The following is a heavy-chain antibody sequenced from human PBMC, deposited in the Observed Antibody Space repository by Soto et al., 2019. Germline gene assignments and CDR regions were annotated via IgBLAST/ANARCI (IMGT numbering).Heavy chain of an antibody. CDR3: ARFRGDAFDI. CDR2: ISPDGTIP. V-gene: IGHV3-74*01. CDR1: GFTFSNYW. J-gene: IGHJ3*02. Sequence: EVQLVESGGGLVQPGGSLRLSCAVSGFTFSNYWMHWVRQAPGKGLVWVSTISPDGTIPDYTDSVKGRLAISRDNAKSTLFLPINSLSPEDTAVYYCARFRGDAFDIWGQGTMVTVSS. D-gene: IGHD3-10*01.